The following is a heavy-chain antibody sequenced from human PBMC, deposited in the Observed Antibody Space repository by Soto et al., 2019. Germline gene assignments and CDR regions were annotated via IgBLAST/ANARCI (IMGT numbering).Heavy chain of an antibody. V-gene: IGHV5-51*01. D-gene: IGHD6-13*01. CDR1: VYSFTSYW. CDR3: ARQVGIAAAGNAYYYYYGMDV. Sequence: GESLKISCTASVYSFTSYWSGWLRQMPWKCLEWMGIVYPGDSDTRYSPSFQGQVTISADKSISTAYLQCSSLKASATAMYYCARQVGIAAAGNAYYYYYGMDVWGQGTTVTVS. J-gene: IGHJ6*02. CDR2: VYPGDSDT.